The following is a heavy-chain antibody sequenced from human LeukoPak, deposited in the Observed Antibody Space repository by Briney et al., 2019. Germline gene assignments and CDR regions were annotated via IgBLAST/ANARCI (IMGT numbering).Heavy chain of an antibody. CDR1: EFTFSSYS. V-gene: IGHV3-23*01. Sequence: PGGSLRLSCVASEFTFSSYSMSWVRQAPGRGPEWVSSITSSGDLTFYTDSVKGRFTISRDNAKNTLYLQMNSLRAEDTAIYYCARVISSGYIGRVFDNWGQGTLVTVSS. J-gene: IGHJ4*02. CDR3: ARVISSGYIGRVFDN. CDR2: ITSSGDLT. D-gene: IGHD3-22*01.